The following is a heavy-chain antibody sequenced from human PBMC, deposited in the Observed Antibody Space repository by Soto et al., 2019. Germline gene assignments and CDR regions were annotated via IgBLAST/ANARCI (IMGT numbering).Heavy chain of an antibody. CDR3: AKDVR. CDR2: IKEDGSES. J-gene: IGHJ4*02. Sequence: EVQLVESGGDLVQPGGSLRLSCAASGFTFSTHWMSWVRQAPGKGLDWVANIKEDGSESYYADSVKGRFTISRDNAKNSLYLQMNGLRVEDTALYYCAKDVRWGQGTLVTVSS. V-gene: IGHV3-7*05. CDR1: GFTFSTHW.